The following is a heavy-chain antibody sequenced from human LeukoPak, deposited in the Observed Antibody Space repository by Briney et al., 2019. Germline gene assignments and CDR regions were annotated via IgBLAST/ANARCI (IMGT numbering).Heavy chain of an antibody. CDR2: ISDSGDYT. D-gene: IGHD2-8*01. CDR3: AKDTSIGKYCTNGVCSPFDY. Sequence: GSLRLSCAGSGFTFSSYAMSWVRQAPGQGLEWVSVISDSGDYTSYADSVRGRFTISRDNSRNTLYLQMISLRPEDTAVYYCAKDTSIGKYCTNGVCSPFDYWGQGTLVTVSS. J-gene: IGHJ4*02. V-gene: IGHV3-23*01. CDR1: GFTFSSYA.